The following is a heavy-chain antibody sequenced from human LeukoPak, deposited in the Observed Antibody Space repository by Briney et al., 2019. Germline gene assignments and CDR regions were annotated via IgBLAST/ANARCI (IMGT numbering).Heavy chain of an antibody. Sequence: ASVKVSCKASGYSFTSHYFHWLRQAPGQGLEWMGWINTNTGNPTYAQGFTGRFVFSLDTSVSTAYLQISSLKAEDTAVYYCARESPGRELLPGLDYWGQGTLVTVSS. V-gene: IGHV7-4-1*02. CDR1: GYSFTSHY. CDR3: ARESPGRELLPGLDY. CDR2: INTNTGNP. D-gene: IGHD1-26*01. J-gene: IGHJ4*02.